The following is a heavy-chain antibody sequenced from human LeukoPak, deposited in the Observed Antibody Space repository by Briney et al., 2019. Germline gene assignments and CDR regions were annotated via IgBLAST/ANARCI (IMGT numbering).Heavy chain of an antibody. CDR1: GYTFTSYD. CDR3: ARGVGIVSTISKKHFDD. V-gene: IGHV1-8*01. Sequence: RASVKVSCKASGYTFTSYDINWVRQATGQGLEWMGWMNPNSGNTGYAQKFQGRVTMTRNTSINTAYMELSSLRSEDTAIYYCARGVGIVSTISKKHFDDWGQGTLVTVSS. J-gene: IGHJ4*02. CDR2: MNPNSGNT. D-gene: IGHD5/OR15-5a*01.